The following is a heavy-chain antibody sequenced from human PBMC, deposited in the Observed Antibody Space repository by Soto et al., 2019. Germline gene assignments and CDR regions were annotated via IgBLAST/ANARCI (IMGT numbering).Heavy chain of an antibody. V-gene: IGHV2-5*02. J-gene: IGHJ5*02. CDR2: IYWDDDK. Sequence: QITLKESGPTLVKPTQTLTLTCTFSGFSLSTSGVGVGWIRQPPGKALEWLALIYWDDDKRYSPSLKSRLTIXKXTXXNQVVLTMTNMDPVDTATYYCAHYYGDYTTLWFDPWGQGTLVTVSS. CDR1: GFSLSTSGVG. CDR3: AHYYGDYTTLWFDP. D-gene: IGHD4-17*01.